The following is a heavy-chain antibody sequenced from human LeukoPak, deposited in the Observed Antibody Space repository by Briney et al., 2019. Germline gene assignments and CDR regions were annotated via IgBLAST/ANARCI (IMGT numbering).Heavy chain of an antibody. CDR3: ARGLGATTFADFDY. D-gene: IGHD1-26*01. V-gene: IGHV1-18*01. CDR1: GYTFANYG. CDR2: ISPYNGNT. Sequence: APVKVSCKASGYTFANYGLTWVRQAPGQGLEWMGWISPYNGNTNYAQKVQGRVTMTTDASTSTAHMELRTLRSDDTAVYYCARGLGATTFADFDYWGQGTLVTVSS. J-gene: IGHJ4*02.